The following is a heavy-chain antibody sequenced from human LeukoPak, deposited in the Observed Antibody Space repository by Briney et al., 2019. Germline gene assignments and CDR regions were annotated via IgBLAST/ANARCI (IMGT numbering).Heavy chain of an antibody. Sequence: GGSLRLSCAASGFTFSSYAMHWVRQAPGKGLEWVAVISYDGSNKYYADSVKGRFTISRDNSKNTLYLQMNSLRAEDTAVYYCARESYWGQGTLVTVSS. V-gene: IGHV3-30-3*01. CDR2: ISYDGSNK. CDR3: ARESY. CDR1: GFTFSSYA. J-gene: IGHJ4*02.